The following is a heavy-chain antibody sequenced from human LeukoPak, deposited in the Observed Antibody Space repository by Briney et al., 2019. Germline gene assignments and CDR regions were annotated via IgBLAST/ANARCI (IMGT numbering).Heavy chain of an antibody. V-gene: IGHV3-64*01. CDR1: GFTFSTYA. CDR3: ARDVSGSYCMDY. J-gene: IGHJ4*02. D-gene: IGHD1-26*01. CDR2: INTNGGRT. Sequence: GGSLRLSCEASGFTFSTYAMHWVRQTPGKGLEYVSTINTNGGRTYYASSVKGGFTISRDNSKSTLYLQMGSLRAEDMAVYYCARDVSGSYCMDYWGRGTLVTVSS.